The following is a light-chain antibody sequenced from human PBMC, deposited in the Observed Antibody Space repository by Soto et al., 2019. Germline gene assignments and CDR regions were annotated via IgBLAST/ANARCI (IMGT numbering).Light chain of an antibody. CDR3: QQYGSSPLFT. V-gene: IGKV3-20*01. CDR2: GAA. J-gene: IGKJ3*01. Sequence: EIVLTQSPGTLSLSPGERATLSCRASQRVSSSYLAWYQQKPGQAPRLLIYGAASMATGIPDRFSGSGSGTDFTLTISRLEPEDCAVYYCQQYGSSPLFTFGPGTKVDIK. CDR1: QRVSSSY.